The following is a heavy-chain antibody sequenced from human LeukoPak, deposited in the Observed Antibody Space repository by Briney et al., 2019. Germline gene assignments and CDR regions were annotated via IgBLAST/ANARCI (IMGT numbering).Heavy chain of an antibody. J-gene: IGHJ4*02. V-gene: IGHV3-21*04. CDR2: ISSSSSYI. D-gene: IGHD2-15*01. CDR3: ARQLGYCSDGSCYFDY. CDR1: GFTFSSYS. Sequence: PGGSLRLSCAASGFTFSSYSMNWVRQAPGKGLEWVSSISSSSSYIYYADSVKGRFTISRDKSKNTLYLQMNSLRAGDMAIYYCARQLGYCSDGSCYFDYWGQGTLVTVSS.